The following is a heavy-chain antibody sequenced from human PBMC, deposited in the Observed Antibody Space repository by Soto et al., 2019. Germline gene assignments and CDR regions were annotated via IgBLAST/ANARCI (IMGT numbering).Heavy chain of an antibody. CDR3: QGVAYYYGMDV. D-gene: IGHD2-15*01. J-gene: IGHJ6*02. CDR1: GGTFSSYA. CDR2: IIPIFGTA. Sequence: ASVKVSCKASGGTFSSYAISWVRQAPGQGLEWMGGIIPIFGTANYAQKFQGGVTITADESTSTAYMELSSLRSEDTAVYYCQGVAYYYGMDVWGQGTTVTVSS. V-gene: IGHV1-69*13.